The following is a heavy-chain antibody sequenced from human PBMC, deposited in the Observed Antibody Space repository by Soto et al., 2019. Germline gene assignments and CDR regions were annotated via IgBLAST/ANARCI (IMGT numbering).Heavy chain of an antibody. V-gene: IGHV3-73*01. CDR3: TRHTYSGSFRGVWFDP. CDR2: IRSKANSYAT. CDR1: GFTFSGSA. D-gene: IGHD1-26*01. Sequence: GGSLRLSCAASGFTFSGSAMHWVRQASGKGLEWVGRIRSKANSYATAYAASVKGRFTISRDDSKNTAHLQMNSLKTEDTAVYYCTRHTYSGSFRGVWFDPWGQGTLVTVSS. J-gene: IGHJ5*02.